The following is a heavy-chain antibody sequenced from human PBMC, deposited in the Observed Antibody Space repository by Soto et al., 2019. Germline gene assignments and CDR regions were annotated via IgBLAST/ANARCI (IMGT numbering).Heavy chain of an antibody. Sequence: SETLSLTCAVYGGSFSGYYWSWIRQPPGKGLEWIGEINHSGSTNYNPSLKSRVTISVDTPKNQFSLKLSSVTAADTAVYYCARFTTVTTYLFVVYYYGMDVWGQGTTVTVSS. CDR2: INHSGST. J-gene: IGHJ6*02. D-gene: IGHD4-17*01. CDR1: GGSFSGYY. V-gene: IGHV4-34*01. CDR3: ARFTTVTTYLFVVYYYGMDV.